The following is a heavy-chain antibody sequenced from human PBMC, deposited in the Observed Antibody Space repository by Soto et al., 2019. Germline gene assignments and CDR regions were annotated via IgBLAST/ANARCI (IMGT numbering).Heavy chain of an antibody. J-gene: IGHJ6*03. Sequence: EVQLVESGGGLVQPGGSLRLSYEASGFTFSSYCMTWVRQAPGKGLEWVAHIKQDGSERYYVDSVKGRFTISRDNAKNSLYLQMNSLRAEDTAVYYCARVPSTRDIWSYGVGGRYYYYYMDVWGKGTTVTVSS. CDR3: ARVPSTRDIWSYGVGGRYYYYYMDV. CDR1: GFTFSSYC. CDR2: IKQDGSER. D-gene: IGHD1-7*01. V-gene: IGHV3-7*04.